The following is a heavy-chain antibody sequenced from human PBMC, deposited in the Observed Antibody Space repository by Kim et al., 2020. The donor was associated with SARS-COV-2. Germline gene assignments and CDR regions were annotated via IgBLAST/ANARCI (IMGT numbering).Heavy chain of an antibody. CDR2: ISSNGGST. V-gene: IGHV3-64*01. J-gene: IGHJ6*02. D-gene: IGHD3-3*01. Sequence: GGSLRLSCAASGFTFSSYAMHWVRQAPGKGLEYVSAISSNGGSTYYANSVKGRFTISRDNSKNTLYLQMGSLRAEDMAVYYCARETYYDFWSGYHHYYYGMDVWGQGTTVTVSS. CDR3: ARETYYDFWSGYHHYYYGMDV. CDR1: GFTFSSYA.